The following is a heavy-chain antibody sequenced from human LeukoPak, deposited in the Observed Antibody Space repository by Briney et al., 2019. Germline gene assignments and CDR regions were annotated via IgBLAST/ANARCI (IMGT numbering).Heavy chain of an antibody. Sequence: GGSLRLSCAASGFTFSSYAMHWVRQAPGKGLEWVSVIYSGGSTYYADSVKGRFTISRDNSKNTLYLQMNSLRAEDTAVYYCARGGPAAGRFDYWGQGTLVTVSS. J-gene: IGHJ4*02. CDR3: ARGGPAAGRFDY. CDR2: IYSGGST. CDR1: GFTFSSYA. D-gene: IGHD6-13*01. V-gene: IGHV3-66*01.